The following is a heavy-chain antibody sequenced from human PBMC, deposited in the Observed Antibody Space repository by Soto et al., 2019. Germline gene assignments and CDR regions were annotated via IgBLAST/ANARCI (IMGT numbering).Heavy chain of an antibody. CDR2: FSLSGTT. J-gene: IGHJ4*02. D-gene: IGHD2-8*02. Sequence: SETLSLTCTVSGASITGSFFWSWIRQPAGKGLEWIGRFSLSGTTNYNPSLRSRVTMSADVSKNQFSLRLTSVTAADTALYYCARGMTPPGAPAWYYFDSWGQGTLVTVSS. CDR3: ARGMTPPGAPAWYYFDS. V-gene: IGHV4-4*07. CDR1: GASITGSFF.